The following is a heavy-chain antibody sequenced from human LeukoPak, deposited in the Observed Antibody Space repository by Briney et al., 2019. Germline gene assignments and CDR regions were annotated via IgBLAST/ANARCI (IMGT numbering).Heavy chain of an antibody. Sequence: SETLSLTCTVSGGSISSYFWTWIRQPPGKGLEWIGYIYYSGSTNYKPSLKSRVTISVDTSKNQFSLKLSSVTAADTAVYFCARYGYNSPYYFDYWGQGTLVTVSS. CDR3: ARYGYNSPYYFDY. CDR1: GGSISSYF. D-gene: IGHD5-24*01. J-gene: IGHJ4*02. CDR2: IYYSGST. V-gene: IGHV4-59*01.